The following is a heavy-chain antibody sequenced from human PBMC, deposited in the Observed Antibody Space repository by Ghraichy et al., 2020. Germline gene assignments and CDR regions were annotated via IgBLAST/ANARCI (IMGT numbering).Heavy chain of an antibody. CDR1: GFNFGDFA. J-gene: IGHJ5*02. CDR2: IARRGSA. D-gene: IGHD3-9*01. CDR3: ARYSGWNPSSYFFKS. V-gene: IGHV3-23*01. Sequence: GGSLRLSCAMSGFNFGDFAVGWVRQAPGKGLEWVARIARRGSADSTDSVKGRFTISRDNSKNILYLHMSSLRAEDTATYYCARYSGWNPSSYFFKSWGQGTLVTVSS.